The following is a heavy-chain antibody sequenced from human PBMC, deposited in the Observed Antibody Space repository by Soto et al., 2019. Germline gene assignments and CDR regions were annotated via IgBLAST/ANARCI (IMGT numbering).Heavy chain of an antibody. J-gene: IGHJ5*02. CDR3: SRATLRWSFPSCFDP. V-gene: IGHV4-30-4*01. Sequence: SETLSLTCTVSGGSINRGDYYWRWIRQPPGKGLEWITHIYYRGTTYYNPSLRSRVTTSIDTSKNQFSLRLSSVTAAYTAVYFCSRATLRWSFPSCFDPWGQGTLVTVSS. D-gene: IGHD4-17*01. CDR2: IYYRGTT. CDR1: GGSINRGDYY.